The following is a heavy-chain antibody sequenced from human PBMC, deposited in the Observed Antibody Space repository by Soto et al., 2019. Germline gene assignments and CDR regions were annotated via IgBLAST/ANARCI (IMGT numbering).Heavy chain of an antibody. CDR2: IYYSGST. CDR3: ARDRGHGEYHYYFTDV. D-gene: IGHD3-10*01. CDR1: GGSISSDY. V-gene: IGHV4-59*01. J-gene: IGHJ6*03. Sequence: SETLSLTCPVSGGSISSDYWSWIRQPPGKGLEWIGYIYYSGSTNYNPSLKSRVTISIDASKNQFSLELSTVTAADTAVYYCARDRGHGEYHYYFTDVWGKGTTVTVSS.